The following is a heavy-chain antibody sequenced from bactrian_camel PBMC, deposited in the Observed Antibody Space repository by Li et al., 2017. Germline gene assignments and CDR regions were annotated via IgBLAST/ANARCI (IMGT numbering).Heavy chain of an antibody. D-gene: IGHD1*01. J-gene: IGHJ4*01. CDR2: IDYDGST. Sequence: HVQLVESGGGSVQAGGSLRLSCEASGDTFLRNCMSWFRQGPGKEREGVAGIDYDGSTGYADSVKGRFTISQDNANNILFLQLNSLKHEAMAVYYCVDCEGWIVGRLGVWGQGTQVTVS. CDR1: GDTFLRNC. V-gene: IGHV3S6*01. CDR3: VDCEGWIVGRLGV.